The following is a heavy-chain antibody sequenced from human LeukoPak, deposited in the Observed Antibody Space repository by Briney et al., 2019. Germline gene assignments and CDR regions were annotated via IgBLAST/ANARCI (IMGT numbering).Heavy chain of an antibody. CDR3: ARGRRIQLSLLLNYMDV. D-gene: IGHD5-18*01. V-gene: IGHV4-34*01. CDR2: INHSGST. CDR1: GGSFSGYY. Sequence: SETLSLTCAVYGGSFSGYYWSWIRQPPGKGLEWIGEINHSGSTNYNPSLKSRVTISVDTSKNQFSLKLSSVTAADTAVYYCARGRRIQLSLLLNYMDVWGKGTTVTVSS. J-gene: IGHJ6*03.